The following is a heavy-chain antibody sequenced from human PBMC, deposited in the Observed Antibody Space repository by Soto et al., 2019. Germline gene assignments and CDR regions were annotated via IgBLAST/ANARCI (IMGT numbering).Heavy chain of an antibody. CDR2: IASRDPTV. J-gene: IGHJ6*02. D-gene: IGHD3-22*01. CDR1: GFTFSDYY. V-gene: IGHV3-11*01. CDR3: AREKSSGYYGMDV. Sequence: QVQLMESGGGLVRPGGSLRLSCATSGFTFSDYYMSWIRQAPGKGLEWVSYIASRDPTVYYADSVRGRFTISRDNARNLLYMQMDNLRADDTAVYYCAREKSSGYYGMDVWGQGTTVTVSS.